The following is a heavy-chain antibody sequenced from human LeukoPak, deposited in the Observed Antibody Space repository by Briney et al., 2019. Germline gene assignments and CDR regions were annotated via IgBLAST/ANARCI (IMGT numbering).Heavy chain of an antibody. Sequence: GGSLRLSCAASGFTFSSYGMHWVRQAPGKGLEWVAFIRYDGSNKYYADSVKGRFTISRDNSKNTLYLQMNSLRAEDTAVYYCAKSLGLRGYYYYMDVWGKGTTVTVSS. CDR1: GFTFSSYG. D-gene: IGHD1-26*01. CDR3: AKSLGLRGYYYYMDV. J-gene: IGHJ6*03. CDR2: IRYDGSNK. V-gene: IGHV3-30*02.